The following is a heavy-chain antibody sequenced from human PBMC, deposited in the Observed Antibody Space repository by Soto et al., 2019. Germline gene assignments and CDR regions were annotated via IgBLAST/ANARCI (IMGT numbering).Heavy chain of an antibody. D-gene: IGHD6-6*01. CDR1: GGSVSSGSYY. Sequence: SETLSLTCTVSGGSVSSGSYYWSWIRQPPGKGLEWIGYIYYSGGTNYNPSLKSRVTISVDTSKNRFSLKLSSVTAADTAVYYCARGSFSSSSPYYYYGMDVWGQGTTVTVSS. V-gene: IGHV4-61*01. CDR2: IYYSGGT. CDR3: ARGSFSSSSPYYYYGMDV. J-gene: IGHJ6*02.